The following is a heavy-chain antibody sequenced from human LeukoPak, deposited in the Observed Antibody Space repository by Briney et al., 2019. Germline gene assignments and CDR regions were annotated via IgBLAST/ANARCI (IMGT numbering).Heavy chain of an antibody. Sequence: PGGSLRLSCAASGFTVTSNYMNWVRQAPGKGLEWVSVIYSGGSTYYADSVKGRFTISGDTSKNTLYLQMHSLRAEDTAVYYCARDKTAVGPFDYWGQGTLVTVSS. D-gene: IGHD5-18*01. V-gene: IGHV3-66*01. CDR2: IYSGGST. CDR3: ARDKTAVGPFDY. CDR1: GFTVTSNY. J-gene: IGHJ4*02.